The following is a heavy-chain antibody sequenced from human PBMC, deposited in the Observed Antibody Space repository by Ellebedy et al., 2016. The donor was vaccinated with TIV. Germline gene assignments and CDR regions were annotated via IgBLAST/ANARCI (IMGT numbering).Heavy chain of an antibody. V-gene: IGHV3-9*01. CDR3: AKDYSGLHGMDV. CDR1: GFTFSSYG. Sequence: SLKISCAASGFTFSSYGMHWVRQAPGKGLEWVSGISWNSGSIGYADSVKGRFTISRDNAKNSLYLQMNSLRAEDTAVYYCAKDYSGLHGMDVWGQGTTVTVSS. J-gene: IGHJ6*02. CDR2: ISWNSGSI. D-gene: IGHD6-19*01.